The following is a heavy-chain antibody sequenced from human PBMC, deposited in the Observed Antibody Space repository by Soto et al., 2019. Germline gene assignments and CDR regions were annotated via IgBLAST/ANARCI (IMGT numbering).Heavy chain of an antibody. CDR3: AKEGMTTVTNFYMDV. CDR1: GFTFSSYA. D-gene: IGHD4-17*01. J-gene: IGHJ6*03. V-gene: IGHV3-30*18. Sequence: GGSLRLSCVASGFTFSSYAMHWVRQAPGKGLEWVAVISYDGSNKYYADSVKGRFTISRDNSKNTLYLQMNSLRAEDTAVYYCAKEGMTTVTNFYMDVWGRGTTVTVSS. CDR2: ISYDGSNK.